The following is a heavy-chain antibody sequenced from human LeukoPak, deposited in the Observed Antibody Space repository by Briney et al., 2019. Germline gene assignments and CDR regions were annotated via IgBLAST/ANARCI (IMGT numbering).Heavy chain of an antibody. Sequence: GGSLRLSCVASGFTFSDYYMSWIRQAPGKGLEWVSSISSISSTVYYADSVKGRFTISRDNAKNSLYLQMNSLRPEGTAVYYCARCGDGLPCDFDYWGQGTLVTVSS. J-gene: IGHJ4*02. CDR2: ISSISSTV. D-gene: IGHD3-10*01. CDR3: ARCGDGLPCDFDY. V-gene: IGHV3-11*04. CDR1: GFTFSDYY.